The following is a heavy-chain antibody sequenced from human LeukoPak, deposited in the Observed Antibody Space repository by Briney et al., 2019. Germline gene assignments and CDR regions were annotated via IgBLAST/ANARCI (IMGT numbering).Heavy chain of an antibody. D-gene: IGHD3-3*01. Sequence: SETLSLTCNVSGGSISRYYWSWIRQPPGKGLEWIGYIYTTGSTDYNPSLKSRVTISVDTSKNQLSLNLSSVTAADTAVYYCARRGTIFGPESLWGRGTLVTVSS. CDR2: IYTTGST. V-gene: IGHV4-4*09. CDR3: ARRGTIFGPESL. J-gene: IGHJ2*01. CDR1: GGSISRYY.